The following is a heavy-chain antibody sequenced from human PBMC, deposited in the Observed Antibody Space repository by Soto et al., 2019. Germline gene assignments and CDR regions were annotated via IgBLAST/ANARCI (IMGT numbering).Heavy chain of an antibody. J-gene: IGHJ4*02. CDR3: ARDARGDEAPMDY. Sequence: QVPLVQSGDEVKKPGASVKVSCKASGYTFTGYYMHWVRQAPGQGLEWMGWINPNSGGTNYAQKFQGWVTMTRDTSISTAYMELSRLRSDDTAVYYCARDARGDEAPMDYWGQGTLVTVSS. CDR2: INPNSGGT. V-gene: IGHV1-2*04. CDR1: GYTFTGYY. D-gene: IGHD3-10*01.